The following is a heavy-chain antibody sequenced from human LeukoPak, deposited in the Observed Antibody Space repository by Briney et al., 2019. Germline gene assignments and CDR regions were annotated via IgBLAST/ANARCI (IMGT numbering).Heavy chain of an antibody. CDR2: IYTSGST. CDR1: GGSISSGSYY. V-gene: IGHV4-61*02. Sequence: SETLSLTCTVSGGSISSGSYYWSWIRQPAGKGLEWIGRIYTSGSTNYNPSLKSRVTISVDTSKNQFSLKLSSVTAADTAVYYCARLLAMVRGVDLRGWFDPWGQGTLVTVSS. J-gene: IGHJ5*02. CDR3: ARLLAMVRGVDLRGWFDP. D-gene: IGHD3-10*01.